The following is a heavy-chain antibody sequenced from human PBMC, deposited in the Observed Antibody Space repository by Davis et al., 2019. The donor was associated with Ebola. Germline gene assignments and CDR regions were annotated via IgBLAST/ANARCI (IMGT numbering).Heavy chain of an antibody. CDR3: ARDRSVGATDFDY. Sequence: ASVKVSCKASGYTFTSYYMHWVRQAPGQGLEWMGCISAYNGNTNYAQKLQGRVTMTTDTSTSTAYMELRSLRSDDTAVYYCARDRSVGATDFDYWGQGTLVTVSS. CDR2: ISAYNGNT. D-gene: IGHD1-26*01. V-gene: IGHV1-18*04. J-gene: IGHJ4*02. CDR1: GYTFTSYY.